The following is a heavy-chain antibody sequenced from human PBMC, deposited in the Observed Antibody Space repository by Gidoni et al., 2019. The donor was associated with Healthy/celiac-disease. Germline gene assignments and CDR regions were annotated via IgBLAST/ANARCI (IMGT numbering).Heavy chain of an antibody. CDR3: AKDMGGYCSGGSCYYYYGMDV. V-gene: IGHV3-9*01. CDR1: GFTFDDYA. CDR2: ISWNSGSI. J-gene: IGHJ6*02. Sequence: EVQLVESGGGLVQPGRSLRLSCAASGFTFDDYAMHWVRQAPGKGLEWVSGISWNSGSIGYADSVKGRFTISRDNAKNSLYLPMNSLRAEDTSLYYCAKDMGGYCSGGSCYYYYGMDVWGQGTTVTVSS. D-gene: IGHD2-15*01.